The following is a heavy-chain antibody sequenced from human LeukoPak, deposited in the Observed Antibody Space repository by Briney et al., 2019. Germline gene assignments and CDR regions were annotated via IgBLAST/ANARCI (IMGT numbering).Heavy chain of an antibody. CDR1: GFTSSSYW. CDR2: IKEDGSEK. CDR3: ARGRKYDGRSSYYGLDV. Sequence: GGSPRLSCAASGFTSSSYWMSWVRRAPGKGLEWVANIKEDGSEKYFVDSVKGRFTISRDNAKNSLYLQMNSLRAEDTAVYYCARGRKYDGRSSYYGLDVWGQGTTVTVSS. J-gene: IGHJ6*02. D-gene: IGHD2-15*01. V-gene: IGHV3-7*04.